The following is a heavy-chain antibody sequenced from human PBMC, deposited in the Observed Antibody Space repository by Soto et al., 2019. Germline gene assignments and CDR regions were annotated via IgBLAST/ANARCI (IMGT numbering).Heavy chain of an antibody. CDR3: ARAGYSNSWYTFDY. V-gene: IGHV3-23*01. J-gene: IGHJ4*02. Sequence: GGSLRLSCTASGFIFRNYAMSWVRQGPGKGLEWVSGVSDSGGDTYYADSVKGRFTISRDNSKNTLYLEMNSLRVEDTAVYYCARAGYSNSWYTFDYWGQGTLVTVSS. CDR1: GFIFRNYA. D-gene: IGHD6-13*01. CDR2: VSDSGGDT.